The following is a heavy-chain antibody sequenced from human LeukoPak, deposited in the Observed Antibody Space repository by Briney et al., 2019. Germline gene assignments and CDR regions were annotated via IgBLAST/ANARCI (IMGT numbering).Heavy chain of an antibody. Sequence: QPGGTLRLSCAASGFTFSNHGVNWVRQAPGKGLEWVSGISPSGDITYYADSVKGRFTISRDNSKNTVYLQVISLTAEDTAVYYCAKDDAWLRFGEWSQGTLVTVSS. CDR1: GFTFSNHG. D-gene: IGHD3-10*01. V-gene: IGHV3-23*01. J-gene: IGHJ4*02. CDR2: ISPSGDIT. CDR3: AKDDAWLRFGE.